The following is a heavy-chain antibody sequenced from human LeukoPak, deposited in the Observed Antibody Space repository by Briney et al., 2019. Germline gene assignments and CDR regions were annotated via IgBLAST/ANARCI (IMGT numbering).Heavy chain of an antibody. CDR2: MNPKSGST. J-gene: IGHJ6*03. CDR1: GDTVTTYD. V-gene: IGHV1-8*01. CDR3: GRAITIFDYYYMDV. Sequence: ASVKVSCKASGDTVTTYDINRVRQAPGQGLEWMGWMNPKSGSTVYAQKFQGRVIMTRDTSKSTAYIELSSLRSEDTAAYYCGRAITIFDYYYMDVWGKGSTVTVSS. D-gene: IGHD3-3*01.